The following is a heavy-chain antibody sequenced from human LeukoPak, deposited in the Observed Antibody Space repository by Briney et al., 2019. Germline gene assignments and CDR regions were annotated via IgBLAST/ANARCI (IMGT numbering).Heavy chain of an antibody. V-gene: IGHV1-18*01. D-gene: IGHD3-22*01. CDR3: VKALRGWLFSFDY. CDR2: ISDDNGNT. Sequence: ASVKVSCKASSYAFTSSMISWVRQAPGQGLEWMGWISDDNGNTNYAQTLQGRVTMTTDTSTSTAYMESRSLRSDDTAVYYCVKALRGWLFSFDYWGQGTLVTVSS. J-gene: IGHJ4*02. CDR1: SYAFTSSM.